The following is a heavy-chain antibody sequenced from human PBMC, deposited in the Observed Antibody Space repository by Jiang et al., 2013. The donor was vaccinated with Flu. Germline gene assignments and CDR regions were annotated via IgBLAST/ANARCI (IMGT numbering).Heavy chain of an antibody. CDR2: ISAYNGNT. CDR3: ARDFSSTTGVYYMDV. D-gene: IGHD2-2*01. J-gene: IGHJ6*03. Sequence: GLEWMGWISAYNGNTNYAQKLQGRVTMTTDASTSTAYMELRSLRSDDTAVYYCARDFSSTTGVYYMDVWGKGTTVTVSS. V-gene: IGHV1-18*01.